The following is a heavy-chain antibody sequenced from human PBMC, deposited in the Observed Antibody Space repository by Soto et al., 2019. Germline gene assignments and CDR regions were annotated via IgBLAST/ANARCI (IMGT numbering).Heavy chain of an antibody. CDR2: SKSKTEVGTP. D-gene: IGHD2-2*01. Sequence: VQLVESGGGLVKPGGSLRLAVAASGSTFSNAWRSWVRQPPGQGPRWVGRSKSKTEVGTPAYAAPVKGRFTTSRDDSKNTLYLQMNSLKTEDTAVYYCTTAVPADINWFDPWGQGTLVTVSS. J-gene: IGHJ5*02. CDR3: TTAVPADINWFDP. V-gene: IGHV3-15*01. CDR1: GSTFSNAW.